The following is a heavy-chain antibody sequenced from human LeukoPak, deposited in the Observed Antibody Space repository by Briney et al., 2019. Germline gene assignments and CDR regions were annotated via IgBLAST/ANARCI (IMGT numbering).Heavy chain of an antibody. CDR3: AKEGDSSGWSAYFDY. CDR1: GFTFSSYA. CDR2: ISGSGGST. J-gene: IGHJ4*02. Sequence: SGRSLRLSCAASGFTFSSYAMSWVRQAPRKGLERVSAISGSGGSTYYADSVKGRFTISRDNSKNTLYLKMNSLRAEDTAVYYCAKEGDSSGWSAYFDYWGQGTLVTVSS. V-gene: IGHV3-23*01. D-gene: IGHD6-19*01.